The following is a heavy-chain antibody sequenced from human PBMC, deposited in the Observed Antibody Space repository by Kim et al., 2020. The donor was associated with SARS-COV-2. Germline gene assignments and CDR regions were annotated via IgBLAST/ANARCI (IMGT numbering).Heavy chain of an antibody. J-gene: IGHJ4*02. V-gene: IGHV4-34*01. D-gene: IGHD2-2*01. CDR3: ARGLCSSTSCYFDY. Sequence: TPSLKRRVIISVDTSKNQFSLKLSSVTAADAAVYYCARGLCSSTSCYFDYWGQGTLVTVSS.